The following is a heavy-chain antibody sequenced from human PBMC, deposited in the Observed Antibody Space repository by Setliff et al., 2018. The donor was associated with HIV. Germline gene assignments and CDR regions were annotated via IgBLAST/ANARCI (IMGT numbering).Heavy chain of an antibody. CDR2: ISWNSGSI. D-gene: IGHD1-1*01. Sequence: GGSLRLSCAASGFTFDDYAMHWVRQAPGKGLEWVSGISWNSGSIGYADSVKGRFTISRDNAKNSLYLQMNSLRAEDTALYYCAKDIGTVRVRDYYYYGMDVWGQGTTVTVSS. CDR1: GFTFDDYA. CDR3: AKDIGTVRVRDYYYYGMDV. V-gene: IGHV3-9*01. J-gene: IGHJ6*02.